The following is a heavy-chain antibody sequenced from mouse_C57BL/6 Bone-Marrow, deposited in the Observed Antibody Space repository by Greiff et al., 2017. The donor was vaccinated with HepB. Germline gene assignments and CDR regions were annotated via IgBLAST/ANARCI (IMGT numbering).Heavy chain of an antibody. V-gene: IGHV1-55*01. CDR3: ARVPYSNDEGY. D-gene: IGHD2-5*01. CDR1: GYTFTSYW. J-gene: IGHJ2*01. Sequence: VQLQESGAELVKPGASVKMSCKASGYTFTSYWITWVKQRPGQGLEWIGDIYPGSGSTNYNEKFKSKATLTVDTSSSTAYIQLSSLTSEDSAVYYCARVPYSNDEGYWGQGTTLTVSS. CDR2: IYPGSGST.